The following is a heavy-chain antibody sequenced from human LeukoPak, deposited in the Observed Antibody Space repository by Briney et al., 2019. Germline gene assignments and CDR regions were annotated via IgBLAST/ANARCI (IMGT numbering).Heavy chain of an antibody. Sequence: SETLSLTCAVYGGSFSGYYWSWIRQPPGKGLEWIGEINHSGGTNYNPSLKSRVTISVDRSKNQFSLKLSSVTAADTAVYYCASSGWGNYYYYGMDVWGQGTTVTVSS. CDR1: GGSFSGYY. CDR3: ASSGWGNYYYYGMDV. J-gene: IGHJ6*02. CDR2: INHSGGT. D-gene: IGHD6-19*01. V-gene: IGHV4-34*01.